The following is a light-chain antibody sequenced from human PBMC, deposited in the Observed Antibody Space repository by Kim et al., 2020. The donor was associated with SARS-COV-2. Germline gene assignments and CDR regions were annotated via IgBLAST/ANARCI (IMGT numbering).Light chain of an antibody. CDR1: QSVSRSY. CDR2: GAS. V-gene: IGKV3-20*01. Sequence: SPGERATLSCRASQSVSRSYLAWYKQKPGQGPRLLIYGASRRATGIPDRCSGSGCGTDFTLTISRLEPEDFAVYYCQQYGSAPWTFGQGSKVDIK. CDR3: QQYGSAPWT. J-gene: IGKJ1*01.